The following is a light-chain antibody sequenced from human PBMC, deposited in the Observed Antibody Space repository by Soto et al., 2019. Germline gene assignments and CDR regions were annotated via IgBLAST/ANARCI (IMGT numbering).Light chain of an antibody. CDR2: DAY. CDR1: QSVNSY. V-gene: IGKV3-11*01. J-gene: IGKJ1*01. Sequence: IVLTHSPATLSLSPAARAPLYGRASQSVNSYLAWYQQKPGQAPRLLIYDAYSRATGIPARFSGSGSGTDFTLTISTLEPDDVAVYYCQQRSDWPTFGQGTKVDIK. CDR3: QQRSDWPT.